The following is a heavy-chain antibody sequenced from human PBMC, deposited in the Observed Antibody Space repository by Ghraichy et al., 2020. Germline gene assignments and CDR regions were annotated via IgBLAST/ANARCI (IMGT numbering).Heavy chain of an antibody. CDR2: IKQDGSEK. D-gene: IGHD5-24*01. J-gene: IGHJ4*02. CDR3: ARDRGDGYSPFDY. CDR1: GFTFSSYW. V-gene: IGHV3-7*01. Sequence: GGSLRLSCAASGFTFSSYWMSWVRQAPGKGLEWVANIKQDGSEKYYVDSVKGRFTISRDNAKNSLYLQMNSLRAEDTAVYYCARDRGDGYSPFDYWGQGTLVTVSS.